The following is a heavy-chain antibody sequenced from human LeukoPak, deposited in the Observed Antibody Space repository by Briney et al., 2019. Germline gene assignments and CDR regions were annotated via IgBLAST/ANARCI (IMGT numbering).Heavy chain of an antibody. CDR2: TCYRSKWYN. CDR1: GDSVSSKNGA. V-gene: IGHV6-1*01. J-gene: IGHJ4*02. CDR3: ARDMGTTGWYTFDY. D-gene: IGHD6-19*01. Sequence: SQTLSVTCAISGDSVSSKNGAWNWIRQSPSRGLEWLGRTCYRSKWYNDYAEFIQGRITINPDTSKNQFSLQLNSVTPEDTAVYFCARDMGTTGWYTFDYWGQGTLVTVSS.